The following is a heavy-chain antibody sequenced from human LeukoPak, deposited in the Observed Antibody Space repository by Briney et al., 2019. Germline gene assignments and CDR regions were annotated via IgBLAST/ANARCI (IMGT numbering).Heavy chain of an antibody. J-gene: IGHJ4*02. D-gene: IGHD6-6*01. V-gene: IGHV4-39*07. Sequence: GSLRLSCAASGFTFSSYEMNWIRQPPGKGLEWIGSIYYSGSTYYNPSLKSRVTISVDTSKNQFSLKLSSVTAADTAVYYCARSIAARLPYDYWGQGTLVTVSS. CDR2: IYYSGST. CDR1: GFTFSSYE. CDR3: ARSIAARLPYDY.